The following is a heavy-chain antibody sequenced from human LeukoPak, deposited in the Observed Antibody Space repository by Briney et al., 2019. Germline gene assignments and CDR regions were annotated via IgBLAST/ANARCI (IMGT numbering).Heavy chain of an antibody. D-gene: IGHD2-15*01. CDR2: MYGSGIA. CDR3: ARGYCSGGSCYSANDY. CDR1: DGSMSNNY. J-gene: IGHJ4*02. V-gene: IGHV4-4*07. Sequence: SETLSLTCTVSDGSMSNNYWTWIRQPAGKGLEWIGRMYGSGIADYNPSLKSRVTISVDTSKNQFSLKLSSVTAADTAVYYCARGYCSGGSCYSANDYWGQGTLVTVSS.